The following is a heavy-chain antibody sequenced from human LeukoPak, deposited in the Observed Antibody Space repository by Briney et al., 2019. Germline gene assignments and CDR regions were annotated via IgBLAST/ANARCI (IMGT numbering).Heavy chain of an antibody. D-gene: IGHD3-22*01. CDR1: GGSFSGYY. V-gene: IGHV4-34*01. J-gene: IGHJ4*02. Sequence: PSETLSLTCAVYGGSFSGYYWSWIRQPPGKGLEWIGEINHSGSTNYNPSLKSRVTISVDTSKNQFSLKLSSVTAADTAVYYCASFNYYDSSGYLDYWGQGTLVTVSS. CDR2: INHSGST. CDR3: ASFNYYDSSGYLDY.